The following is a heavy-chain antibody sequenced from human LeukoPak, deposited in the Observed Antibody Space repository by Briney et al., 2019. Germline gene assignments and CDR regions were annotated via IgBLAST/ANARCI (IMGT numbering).Heavy chain of an antibody. CDR1: GFIFSSYA. CDR3: ASGPVTGTFHF. J-gene: IGHJ4*02. V-gene: IGHV3-23*01. Sequence: GGSLRLSCGATGFIFSSYAMNWVRQAPGKGLEWVSVISGSGGSTYCADSVKGRFTISRDNSNNTVYLRMNSLRAEDTAVYYCASGPVTGTFHFWGQGTLLTVSS. CDR2: ISGSGGST. D-gene: IGHD6-19*01.